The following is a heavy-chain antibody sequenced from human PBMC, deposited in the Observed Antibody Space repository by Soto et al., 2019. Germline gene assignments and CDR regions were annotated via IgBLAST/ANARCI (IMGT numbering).Heavy chain of an antibody. V-gene: IGHV4-34*01. CDR1: GGSFSGYY. D-gene: IGHD3-10*01. CDR2: INHSGST. CDR3: ARVRALEGLDY. J-gene: IGHJ4*02. Sequence: SETLSLTCAVYGGSFSGYYWSWIRQPPGKGLEWIGEINHSGSTNYNPSLKSRVTISVDTSKNQFSLKLSSVTAADTAVYYCARVRALEGLDYWGQGTLVTVSS.